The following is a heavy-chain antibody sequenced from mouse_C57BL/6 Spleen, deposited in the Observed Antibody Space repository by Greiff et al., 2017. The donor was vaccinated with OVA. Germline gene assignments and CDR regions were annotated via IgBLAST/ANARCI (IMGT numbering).Heavy chain of an antibody. CDR1: GYTFTEYT. J-gene: IGHJ3*01. Sequence: QVHVKQSGAELVKPGASVKLSCKASGYTFTEYTIHWVKQRSGQGLEWIGWFYPGSGSIKYNEKFKDKATLTADKSSSRVYMELSRLTSEDSAVYFCARHEYGYTWFAYWGQGTLVTVSA. CDR2: FYPGSGSI. V-gene: IGHV1-62-2*01. CDR3: ARHEYGYTWFAY. D-gene: IGHD2-2*01.